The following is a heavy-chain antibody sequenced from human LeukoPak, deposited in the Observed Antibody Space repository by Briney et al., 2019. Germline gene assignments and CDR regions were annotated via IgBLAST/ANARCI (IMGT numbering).Heavy chain of an antibody. V-gene: IGHV3-23*01. CDR2: FSGGDGQT. J-gene: IGHJ4*02. CDR3: ARGIYWSLDS. CDR1: GFIFNTYG. Sequence: PGGSLRLSCAISGFIFNTYGMNWVRQTPGKGLEWISTFSGGDGQTFYADSVKGRFTISRDSSTNTVSLQMSGLRVEDTAVYYCARGIYWSLDSWGQGTLVTVSS. D-gene: IGHD1-1*01.